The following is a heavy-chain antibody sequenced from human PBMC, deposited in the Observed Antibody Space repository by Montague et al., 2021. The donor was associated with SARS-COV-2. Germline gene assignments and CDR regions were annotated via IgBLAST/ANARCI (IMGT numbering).Heavy chain of an antibody. V-gene: IGHV2-5*02. Sequence: PALVKPTQTLTLTCTFSGFSLSTIGVGVGWIRQPPGKALEWLALIYWDDDKCYSPFLRSRLTITKDTSKNQVVLTMTNMDPVDTATYFCAHSSGVDWLPRSRFDSWGQGTLVTVSS. CDR3: AHSSGVDWLPRSRFDS. J-gene: IGHJ5*01. CDR1: GFSLSTIGVG. D-gene: IGHD3-9*01. CDR2: IYWDDDK.